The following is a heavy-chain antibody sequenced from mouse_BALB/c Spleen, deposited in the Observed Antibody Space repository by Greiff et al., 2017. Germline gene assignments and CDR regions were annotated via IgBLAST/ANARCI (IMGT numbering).Heavy chain of an antibody. Sequence: EVHLVESGGGLVKPGGSLKLSCAASGFAFSSYDMSWVRQTPEKRLEWVAYISSGGGSTYYPDTVKGRFTISRDNAKNTLYLQMSSLRSEDTAMYYCAREKDYDRSFDYWGQGTTLTVSS. D-gene: IGHD2-4*01. V-gene: IGHV5-12-1*01. CDR1: GFAFSSYD. CDR3: AREKDYDRSFDY. CDR2: ISSGGGST. J-gene: IGHJ2*01.